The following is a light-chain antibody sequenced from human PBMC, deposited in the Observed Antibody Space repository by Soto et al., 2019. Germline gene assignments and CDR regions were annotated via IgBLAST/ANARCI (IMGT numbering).Light chain of an antibody. J-gene: IGLJ3*02. V-gene: IGLV2-11*01. Sequence: QSALTQPRSVSGSPGQSVTISCTGTNSDVGGYDYVSWYQHHPGKAPKLMIFDVNKRPSGVPDRFSGSKSGNTASLTISGLQAEDEADYYCCSAAGSYTFCVFGGGTKLTVL. CDR3: CSAAGSYTFCV. CDR1: NSDVGGYDY. CDR2: DVN.